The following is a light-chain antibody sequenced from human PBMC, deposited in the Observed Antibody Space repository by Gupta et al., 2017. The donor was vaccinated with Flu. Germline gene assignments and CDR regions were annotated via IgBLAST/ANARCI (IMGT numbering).Light chain of an antibody. V-gene: IGKV3-15*01. Sequence: ATLSVSPGERATLSCRARQSVSTNLAWYQQKRGQAPRLLIYGASTRATGIPARFSGSGSGTEFTLTISSLQSEDFAVYYCQQDNIWPLWTFGQGTKVEIK. CDR1: QSVSTN. CDR2: GAS. J-gene: IGKJ1*01. CDR3: QQDNIWPLWT.